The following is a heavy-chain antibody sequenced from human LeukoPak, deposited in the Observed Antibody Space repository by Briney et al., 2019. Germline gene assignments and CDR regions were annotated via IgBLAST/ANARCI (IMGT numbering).Heavy chain of an antibody. CDR2: IKKKADGGTA. J-gene: IGHJ4*02. Sequence: KPGGSLRLSCAASEFTFSNAWMNWVRQAPGKGLEWVGRIKKKADGGTADYAAPVKGRFTISRDDSKNTLYLQMNSLRVEDTAVYYCAIGGLTTIDYWGQGTLVAVSS. V-gene: IGHV3-15*01. D-gene: IGHD2-21*02. CDR3: AIGGLTTIDY. CDR1: EFTFSNAW.